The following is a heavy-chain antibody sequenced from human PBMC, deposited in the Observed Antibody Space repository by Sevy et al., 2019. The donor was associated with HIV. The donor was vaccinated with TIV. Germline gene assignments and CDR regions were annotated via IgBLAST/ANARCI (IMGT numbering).Heavy chain of an antibody. CDR2: INPSGGST. CDR1: GYTFTSYY. V-gene: IGHV1-46*03. Sequence: ASVKVSCKASGYTFTSYYMHWVRQAPGQGLEWMGIINPSGGSTSYAQKFQGRVTMTRDTSTSTVYMELSSLRSEDTAVYYCASLSGKYCSSTSCHDREFDYWGQGTLVTVSS. CDR3: ASLSGKYCSSTSCHDREFDY. D-gene: IGHD2-2*01. J-gene: IGHJ4*02.